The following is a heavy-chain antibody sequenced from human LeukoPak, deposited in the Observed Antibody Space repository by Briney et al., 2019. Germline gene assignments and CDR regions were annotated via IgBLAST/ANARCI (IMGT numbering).Heavy chain of an antibody. V-gene: IGHV4-59*08. Sequence: SETLSLTCAVSGDSVSFSYWSWIRQPPGKGLEWIAYISDIGSINYNPSLKSRVTISLDTSKNQFSLKLSSVTAADTAVYYCAGHHPRNTVDFWGQGTLVTVSS. CDR1: GDSVSFSY. D-gene: IGHD2-8*02. J-gene: IGHJ4*02. CDR2: ISDIGSI. CDR3: AGHHPRNTVDF.